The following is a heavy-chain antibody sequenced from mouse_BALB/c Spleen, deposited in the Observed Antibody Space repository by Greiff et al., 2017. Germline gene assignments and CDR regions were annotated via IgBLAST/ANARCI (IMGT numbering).Heavy chain of an antibody. D-gene: IGHD2-4*01. Sequence: QVQLQQSGPELVKPGASVRISCKASGYTFTSYYIHWVKQRPGQGLEWIGWIYPGNVNTKYNEKFKGKATLTADKSSSTAYMQLSSLTSEDSAVYFCARYDYFYAMDYWGQGTSVTVSS. J-gene: IGHJ4*01. CDR3: ARYDYFYAMDY. CDR2: IYPGNVNT. V-gene: IGHV1S56*01. CDR1: GYTFTSYY.